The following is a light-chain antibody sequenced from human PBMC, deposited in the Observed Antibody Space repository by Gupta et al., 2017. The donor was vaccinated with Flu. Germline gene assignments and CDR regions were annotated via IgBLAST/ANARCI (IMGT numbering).Light chain of an antibody. J-gene: IGKJ5*01. CDR1: QSVSSY. V-gene: IGKV3-11*01. Sequence: EIVLTQSPATLSLSPGERATLSCRASQSVSSYLAWYQQKPGQAPRLLIYNASNRDTGIPARFSGSGCGKDLTLTISSREQEDFAVYFCQQHSSWPPVTFGQGTLLDIK. CDR3: QQHSSWPPVT. CDR2: NAS.